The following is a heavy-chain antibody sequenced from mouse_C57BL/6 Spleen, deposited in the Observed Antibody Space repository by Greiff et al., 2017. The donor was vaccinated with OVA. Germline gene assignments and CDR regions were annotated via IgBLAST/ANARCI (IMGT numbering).Heavy chain of an antibody. CDR2: IYPGSGST. J-gene: IGHJ4*01. CDR3: AREGVYYYGSSVYAMDY. CDR1: GYTFTSYW. D-gene: IGHD1-1*01. V-gene: IGHV1-55*01. Sequence: QVQLQQPGAELVKPGASVKLSCKASGYTFTSYWMQWVKQRPGQGLEWIGDIYPGSGSTNYNEKFKSKATLTVDTSSSTAYMQLSSLTSEDSAVYYCAREGVYYYGSSVYAMDYWGQGTSVTVSS.